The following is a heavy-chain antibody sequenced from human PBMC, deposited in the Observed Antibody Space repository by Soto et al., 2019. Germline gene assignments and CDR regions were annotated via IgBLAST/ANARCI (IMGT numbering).Heavy chain of an antibody. CDR1: GFTFTRYS. CDR3: ARESEDLTSNFDY. V-gene: IGHV3-21*06. Sequence: GGSLRLSCAASGFTFTRYSMNWVRQAPGKGLEWVSSISSTTNYIYYGDSMKGRFTISRDNAKNSLYLEMNSLRAEDTAVYYCARESEDLTSNFDYWAEGTLVTVYS. CDR2: ISSTTNYI. J-gene: IGHJ4*02.